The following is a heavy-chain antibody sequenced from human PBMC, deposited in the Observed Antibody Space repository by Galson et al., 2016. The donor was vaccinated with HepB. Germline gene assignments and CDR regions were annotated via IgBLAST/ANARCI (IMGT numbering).Heavy chain of an antibody. CDR3: MTGPGCSGGFCYAAVY. D-gene: IGHD2-15*01. Sequence: SLRLSCAASGFSFSNAWMSWVRQAPGKGLEWVGRIKSNTDGGTTDYAAPVKGRFTISRDDSKNTLYLQMNSLKTEDAAVYYCMTGPGCSGGFCYAAVYWGQGTRVTVSS. V-gene: IGHV3-15*01. CDR1: GFSFSNAW. J-gene: IGHJ4*02. CDR2: IKSNTDGGTT.